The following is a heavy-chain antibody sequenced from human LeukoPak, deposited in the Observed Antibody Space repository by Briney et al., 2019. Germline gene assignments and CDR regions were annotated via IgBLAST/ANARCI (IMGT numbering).Heavy chain of an antibody. J-gene: IGHJ4*02. V-gene: IGHV3-23*01. CDR2: ISGGGST. CDR1: GFTFTSYS. CDR3: AKGGKWDVTPFDY. Sequence: GGSLRLSCAASGFTFTSYSMNWVRQAPGKGLEWVSTISGGGSTYYADSVKGRFTISRDNSKNTLYLQVNSPRAEDTAVYYCAKGGKWDVTPFDYWGQGTLVTVSS. D-gene: IGHD1-26*01.